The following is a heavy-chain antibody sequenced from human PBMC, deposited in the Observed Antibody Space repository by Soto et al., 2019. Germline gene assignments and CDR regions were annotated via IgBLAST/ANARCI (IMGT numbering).Heavy chain of an antibody. D-gene: IGHD3-16*01. CDR2: IWTSGST. CDR1: GDSMSKYY. V-gene: IGHV4-4*07. CDR3: ARTVGAAYYLDF. Sequence: QVQLQESGPGLVKPSETLSLTCNVSGDSMSKYYWSWVRQPAGKGLEWIGRIWTSGSTNYNPSLKSRVTMSIDTSNKHFSLDLKSVTAADTAVYYCARTVGAAYYLDFWGQGVLVTVAS. J-gene: IGHJ4*02.